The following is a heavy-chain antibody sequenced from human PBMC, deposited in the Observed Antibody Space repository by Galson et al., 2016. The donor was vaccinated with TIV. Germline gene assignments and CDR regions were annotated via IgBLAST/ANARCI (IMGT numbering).Heavy chain of an antibody. V-gene: IGHV3-23*01. CDR2: ISGGGDYT. CDR1: GFVFRDWS. Sequence: SLRLSCAASGFVFRDWSMNWVRQAPGKGLEWVSAISGGGDYTHYADSVKGRFTISRDNSENTLYLQMNSLRPDDTAIYFCGHNWNYVYWGQGSLVTVSS. J-gene: IGHJ4*02. D-gene: IGHD1-7*01. CDR3: GHNWNYVY.